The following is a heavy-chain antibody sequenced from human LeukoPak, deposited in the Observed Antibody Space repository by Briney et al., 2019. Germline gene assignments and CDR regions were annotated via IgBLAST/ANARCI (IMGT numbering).Heavy chain of an antibody. D-gene: IGHD6-6*01. V-gene: IGHV4-59*12. CDR2: IYYSGST. Sequence: SETLSLTCTVSCGSISSYYWSWIRQPPGKGLEWIGYIYYSGSTNYNPSLKSRVTISVDTSKNQFSLKLSSVTAADTAVYYCARDLFWEARLFDYWGQGTLVTVSS. CDR3: ARDLFWEARLFDY. CDR1: CGSISSYY. J-gene: IGHJ4*02.